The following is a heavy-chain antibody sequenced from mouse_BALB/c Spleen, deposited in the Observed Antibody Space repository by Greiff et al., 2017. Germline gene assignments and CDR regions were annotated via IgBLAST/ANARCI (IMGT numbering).Heavy chain of an antibody. D-gene: IGHD2-13*01. J-gene: IGHJ4*01. CDR1: GYTFSSYG. CDR2: ISSGGSYT. V-gene: IGHV5-6*02. Sequence: EVKLMESGGDLVKPGGSLKLSCAASGYTFSSYGMTWVRQTPDKSLEWVGTISSGGSYTYYQDSVKGRVTMTRDNAKNTPYMQMSSLTSEDTAIYYCARRGGDLYWFDYWGQGTSVTVSA. CDR3: ARRGGDLYWFDY.